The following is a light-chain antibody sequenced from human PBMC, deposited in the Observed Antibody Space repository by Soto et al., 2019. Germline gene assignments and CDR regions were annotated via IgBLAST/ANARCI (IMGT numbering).Light chain of an antibody. CDR3: SSYTIRSTPYV. Sequence: QSALTQPASVSGSPGQSITISCTGTSSDVGGYNYVSWYRQHPGKAPKLMIYDVSNRPSGVSNRFSGSKSGNTASLTISGLQAEDEADYYCSSYTIRSTPYVFRTGTKVNVL. V-gene: IGLV2-14*01. CDR2: DVS. J-gene: IGLJ1*01. CDR1: SSDVGGYNY.